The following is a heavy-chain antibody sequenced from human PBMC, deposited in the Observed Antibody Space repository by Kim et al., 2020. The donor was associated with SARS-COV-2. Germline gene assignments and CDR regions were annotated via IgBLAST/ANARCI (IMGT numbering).Heavy chain of an antibody. J-gene: IGHJ4*02. CDR3: AREGRATVTIDY. CDR2: IWYDGSNK. V-gene: IGHV3-33*01. CDR1: GFTFSSYG. D-gene: IGHD4-17*01. Sequence: GGSLRLSCAASGFTFSSYGMHWVRQAPGKGLEWVAVIWYDGSNKYYADSVKGRFTISRDNSKNTLYLQMNSLRAEDTAVYYCAREGRATVTIDYWGQGTLVTVSS.